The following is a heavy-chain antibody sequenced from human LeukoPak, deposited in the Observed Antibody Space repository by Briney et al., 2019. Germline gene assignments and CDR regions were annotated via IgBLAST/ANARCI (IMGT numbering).Heavy chain of an antibody. Sequence: GGSLRLSCAASGFTFSNYWMHWVRQAPGKGLVWVSRINSDGSSRNYADSVKGRFTISRDNAKNTLYQRMNSLRAEDTAVYYCASASSHRIAAGGDYWGQGTLVTVSS. D-gene: IGHD6-13*01. CDR2: INSDGSSR. CDR1: GFTFSNYW. CDR3: ASASSHRIAAGGDY. J-gene: IGHJ4*02. V-gene: IGHV3-74*01.